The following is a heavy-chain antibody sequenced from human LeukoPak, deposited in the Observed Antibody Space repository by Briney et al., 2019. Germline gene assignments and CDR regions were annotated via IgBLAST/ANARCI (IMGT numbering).Heavy chain of an antibody. J-gene: IGHJ6*03. CDR1: GYTFTGYY. V-gene: IGHV1-2*02. D-gene: IGHD2-15*01. Sequence: GASVTVSCKASGYTFTGYYMHWVRQAPGQGLEWMGWINPNSGGTNCAQKFQGRVTMTRDTSISTAYMELRSLRSDDTAVYYCARDSVSCSGGSCYLYYYYYYMDVWGKGTTVTVSS. CDR3: ARDSVSCSGGSCYLYYYYYYMDV. CDR2: INPNSGGT.